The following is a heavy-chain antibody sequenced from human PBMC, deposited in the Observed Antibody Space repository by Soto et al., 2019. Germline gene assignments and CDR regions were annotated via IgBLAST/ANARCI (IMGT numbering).Heavy chain of an antibody. CDR1: GGTFSSSA. D-gene: IGHD6-13*01. CDR3: ARVGAYSSSWDDWYFDL. V-gene: IGHV1-69*13. Sequence: ASVKVSCKAAGGTFSSSAISWVRQAPGQGLEWMGGIIPIFGTANYAQKFQGRVTITADESTSTAYMELSSLRSEDTAVYYCARVGAYSSSWDDWYFDLWGRGTLVTVSS. J-gene: IGHJ2*01. CDR2: IIPIFGTA.